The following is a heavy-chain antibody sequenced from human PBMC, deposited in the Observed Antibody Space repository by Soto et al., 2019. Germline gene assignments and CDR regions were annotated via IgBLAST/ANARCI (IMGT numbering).Heavy chain of an antibody. J-gene: IGHJ4*02. CDR1: GGSISSSSYY. Sequence: QLQLQESGPGLVKPSETLSLTCTVSGGSISSSSYYWGWIRQPPGKGLEWIGRIYYSGSTYYNPPLESRVTIPVDTSKNQCPLKLSSVTAADTAVYYCARQAGGGFDSWGQGTLVTVSS. CDR2: IYYSGST. CDR3: ARQAGGGFDS. V-gene: IGHV4-39*01. D-gene: IGHD2-15*01.